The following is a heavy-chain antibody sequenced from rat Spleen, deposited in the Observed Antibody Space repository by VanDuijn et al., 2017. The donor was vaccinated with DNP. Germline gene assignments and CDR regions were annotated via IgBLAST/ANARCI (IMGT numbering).Heavy chain of an antibody. CDR2: ISPSGSRT. V-gene: IGHV5S10*01. J-gene: IGHJ2*01. Sequence: EVLLVESGGGLVQPGRSLKLSCAASGFTFSDCYMAWVRQAPKKGLEWVAAISPSGSRTYYPDSVKGRFTISRDNAKSSLYLQMNSLKSEDTATYYCGKNTGYYFDHWGQGVMVTVSS. D-gene: IGHD4-1*01. CDR3: GKNTGYYFDH. CDR1: GFTFSDCY.